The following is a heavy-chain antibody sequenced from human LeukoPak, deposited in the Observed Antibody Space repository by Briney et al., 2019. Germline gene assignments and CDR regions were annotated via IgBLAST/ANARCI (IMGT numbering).Heavy chain of an antibody. CDR2: ISGSGGST. J-gene: IGHJ3*02. Sequence: QPGGSLRLSCAASGFTFSSYAMSWVRQAPGKGLEWVSAISGSGGSTYYADSVKGRFTISRDNSKNTLYLQMNSLRAEDTAVYYCAKDYAGPPGGDLGAFDIWGQGTMVTVSS. D-gene: IGHD2-2*01. V-gene: IGHV3-23*01. CDR3: AKDYAGPPGGDLGAFDI. CDR1: GFTFSSYA.